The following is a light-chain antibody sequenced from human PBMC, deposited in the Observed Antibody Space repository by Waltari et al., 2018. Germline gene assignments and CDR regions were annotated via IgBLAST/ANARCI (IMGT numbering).Light chain of an antibody. CDR3: QQRRNWPLT. Sequence: DIVLTQSPATLSLSPGERATLSCRASQSVNNYLAWYQQKPGQAPRLLIYGASNRATGIPARLSGSGSGTDFTLTISALEPEDFAVYYCQQRRNWPLTFGGGTKVEIK. CDR1: QSVNNY. CDR2: GAS. J-gene: IGKJ4*01. V-gene: IGKV3-11*01.